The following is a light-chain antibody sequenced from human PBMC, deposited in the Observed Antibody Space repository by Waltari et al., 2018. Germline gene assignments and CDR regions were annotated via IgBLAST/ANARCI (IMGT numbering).Light chain of an antibody. CDR3: QQRTNSFT. CDR1: QSVSSY. J-gene: IGKJ3*01. CDR2: DAS. V-gene: IGKV3-11*01. Sequence: EIVLTQSPATLSLSPGERATLSCRASQSVSSYLAWYQQKPGQAPTLLIYDASNRATGIPARFSGSGSGTDFTLTISSLGPEDFAVYYCQQRTNSFTFGPGTKVDIK.